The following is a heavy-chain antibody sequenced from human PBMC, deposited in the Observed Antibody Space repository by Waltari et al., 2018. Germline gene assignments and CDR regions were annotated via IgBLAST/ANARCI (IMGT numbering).Heavy chain of an antibody. Sequence: QVQLQESGPVRVRPSETLSLTCVVSCYLIHSCYYWGCVRQTPGKGLQWIGSIYQGRITYYNPSLKSRLTLSVDTSRNQFSLKLTSVTAADTAIYYCVRSRLGYCTSSTCYKNDDWGQGTLVTVSS. D-gene: IGHD2-2*02. CDR3: VRSRLGYCTSSTCYKNDD. J-gene: IGHJ4*02. CDR1: CYLIHSCYY. CDR2: IYQGRIT. V-gene: IGHV4-38-2*01.